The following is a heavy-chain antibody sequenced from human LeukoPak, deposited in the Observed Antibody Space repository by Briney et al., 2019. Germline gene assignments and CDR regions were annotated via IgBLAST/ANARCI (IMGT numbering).Heavy chain of an antibody. V-gene: IGHV3-11*04. CDR3: ARGVVGAIGSKWFDP. D-gene: IGHD1-26*01. CDR2: ISSSGNTI. CDR1: GGTFSDDY. Sequence: PGGSLRLSCAASGGTFSDDYMSWIRQAPGKGLEWVSYISSSGNTIYYADSVKGRFTISRDNAKNSLYLQKNSLRAEDTAVDYCARGVVGAIGSKWFDPWGQGTLVTVSS. J-gene: IGHJ5*02.